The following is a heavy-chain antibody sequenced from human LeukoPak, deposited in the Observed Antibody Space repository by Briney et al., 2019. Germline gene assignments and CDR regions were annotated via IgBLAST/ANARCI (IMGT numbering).Heavy chain of an antibody. CDR1: GGTFSSYT. V-gene: IGHV1-69*13. CDR3: AGIKPPTRISSMDYYYMDV. CDR2: IIPIFGTT. D-gene: IGHD2/OR15-2a*01. Sequence: SVKVSCTASGGTFSSYTFSWVRQAPGQGPEWMGGIIPIFGTTNYAQKFQGRVTITVDESTSTVYMELSSLRSHDTAVYYCAGIKPPTRISSMDYYYMDVWGKGTTVTVSS. J-gene: IGHJ6*03.